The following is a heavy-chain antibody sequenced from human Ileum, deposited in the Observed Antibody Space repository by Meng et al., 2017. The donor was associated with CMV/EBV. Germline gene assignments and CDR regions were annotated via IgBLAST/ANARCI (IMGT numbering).Heavy chain of an antibody. D-gene: IGHD6-19*01. CDR1: GFTFSSYG. CDR3: AKDRRIAVAGHFDY. V-gene: IGHV3-23*01. CDR2: MSGSGGST. Sequence: GESLKISCAASGFTFSSYGMTWVRQAPGKGLEWVSGMSGSGGSTYYADSVKGRLTISRDNSKNTLYLQMNSLRAEDTAVYYCAKDRRIAVAGHFDYWGQGTLVTVSS. J-gene: IGHJ4*02.